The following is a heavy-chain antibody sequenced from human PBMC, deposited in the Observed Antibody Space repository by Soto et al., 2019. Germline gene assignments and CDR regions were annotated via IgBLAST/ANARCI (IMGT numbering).Heavy chain of an antibody. V-gene: IGHV1-2*02. CDR1: GYTLTGDY. CDR2: INPNSGGT. J-gene: IGHJ6*02. CDR3: ARDPVGAKSYGGYYGMDV. D-gene: IGHD1-26*01. Sequence: SVKDSCKASGYTLTGDYMHWVQQAPRQGLEWMGWINPNSGGTNYAQKFQGRVTMTRDTSISTAYMELSRLRSDDTAVYYCARDPVGAKSYGGYYGMDVWGQGTTGTVSS.